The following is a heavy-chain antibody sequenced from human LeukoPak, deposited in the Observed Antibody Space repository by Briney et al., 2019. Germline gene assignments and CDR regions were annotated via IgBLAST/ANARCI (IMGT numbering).Heavy chain of an antibody. CDR3: ARDPKDNTSGYYYFDY. J-gene: IGHJ4*02. CDR2: INPSGGRT. CDR1: GYTFTGYY. Sequence: ASVKVSCKASGYTFTGYYMHWVRQAPGQGLEWMGVINPSGGRTSYAQKFRGRVTMTRDMSTSTVYMELSSLRSEDTAVYYCARDPKDNTSGYYYFDYWGQGTLVTVSS. D-gene: IGHD3-22*01. V-gene: IGHV1-46*01.